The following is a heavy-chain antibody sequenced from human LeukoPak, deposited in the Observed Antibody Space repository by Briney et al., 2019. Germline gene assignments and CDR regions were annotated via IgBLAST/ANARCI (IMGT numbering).Heavy chain of an antibody. Sequence: GGSLRLSCAASGFTFSKFAMAWVRQAPGKGLEWVSSISGSGTTYYADSVKGRFTISRDNAKNSLYLQMNSLRAEDTAVYYCARGWISDSFDYWGQGTLVTVSS. CDR1: GFTFSKFA. D-gene: IGHD5-12*01. J-gene: IGHJ4*02. V-gene: IGHV3-69-1*02. CDR3: ARGWISDSFDY. CDR2: ISGSGTT.